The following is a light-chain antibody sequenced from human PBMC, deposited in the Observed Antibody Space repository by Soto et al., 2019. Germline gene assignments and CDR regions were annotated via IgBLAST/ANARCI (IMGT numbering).Light chain of an antibody. V-gene: IGKV1-5*01. J-gene: IGKJ1*01. CDR2: DAS. CDR1: QSISSW. CDR3: LQYNGYYRT. Sequence: DIQMTQSPSTLSASLGDRVTITCRASQSISSWLAWYQQRPGKAPNLLIFDASTLGSGVPSRFSGSGSGTTFTLTISSLQSDDFATYYCLQYNGYYRTFGQGTKVDI.